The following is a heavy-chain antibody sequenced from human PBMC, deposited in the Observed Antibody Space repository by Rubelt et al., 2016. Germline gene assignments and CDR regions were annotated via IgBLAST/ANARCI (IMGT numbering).Heavy chain of an antibody. CDR3: ASVQVVPAAIGDDAFDI. V-gene: IGHV4-38-2*02. CDR2: IYNSGST. J-gene: IGHJ3*02. Sequence: QVQLQESGPGLVKPSETLSLTCTVSGYSISSGYYWGWIRPRPGKGLEWIGSIYNSGSTSYNPSRKSRVTISVDTSKNQFSLKLSSVTAADTAVYYCASVQVVPAAIGDDAFDIWGQGTMVTVSS. CDR1: GYSISSGYY. D-gene: IGHD2-2*01.